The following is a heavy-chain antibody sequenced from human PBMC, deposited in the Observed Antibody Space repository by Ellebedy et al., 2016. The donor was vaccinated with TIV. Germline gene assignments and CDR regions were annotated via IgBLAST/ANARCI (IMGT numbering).Heavy chain of an antibody. D-gene: IGHD1-14*01. Sequence: MPSETLSLTCTVSGGSISPYYWSWIRQPPGKGLEWIGYISYSGSTYYNPSLKSRVTISVDTSKNQFSLKLSSVTAADTAVYYCANNRYFNYWGQGTLVTVSS. V-gene: IGHV4-59*04. CDR3: ANNRYFNY. J-gene: IGHJ4*02. CDR2: ISYSGST. CDR1: GGSISPYY.